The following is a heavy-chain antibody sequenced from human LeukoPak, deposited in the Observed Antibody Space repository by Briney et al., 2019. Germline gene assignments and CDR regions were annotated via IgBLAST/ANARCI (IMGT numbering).Heavy chain of an antibody. Sequence: GGSLRLSCAASGFTFSTYTMNWVRQAPGKGLEWVSSITTSSSYIYYADSVKGRFTISRDNAKNSLYLQMNSLRVEDTAVYYCARHVVGLGFDYWGQGTLVTVSP. V-gene: IGHV3-21*01. J-gene: IGHJ4*02. CDR3: ARHVVGLGFDY. CDR2: ITTSSSYI. CDR1: GFTFSTYT. D-gene: IGHD3-22*01.